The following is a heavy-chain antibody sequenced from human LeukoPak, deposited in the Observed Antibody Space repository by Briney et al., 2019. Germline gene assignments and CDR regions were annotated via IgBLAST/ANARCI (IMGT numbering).Heavy chain of an antibody. CDR2: ISSSSSYI. V-gene: IGHV3-21*01. Sequence: GGSLRLSCAASGFTFSSYEMNWVRQAPGKGLEWVSSISSSSSYIYYADSVKGRFTISRDNAKNSLYLQMNSLRAEDTAVYYCARVAGTAYFDYWGQGTLVTVSS. CDR1: GFTFSSYE. CDR3: ARVAGTAYFDY. J-gene: IGHJ4*02. D-gene: IGHD6-19*01.